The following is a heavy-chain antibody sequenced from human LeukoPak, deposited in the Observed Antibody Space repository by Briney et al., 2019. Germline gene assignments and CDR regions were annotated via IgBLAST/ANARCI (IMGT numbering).Heavy chain of an antibody. J-gene: IGHJ3*02. V-gene: IGHV3-48*04. CDR2: ISSSSSTI. CDR1: GFTFSSYS. CDR3: AKDQGYDFWSGLDAFDI. Sequence: GGSLRLSCAASGFTFSSYSMNWVRQAPGKGLEWVSYISSSSSTIYYADSVKGRFTISRDNAKNSLYLQMNSLRAEDTAVYYCAKDQGYDFWSGLDAFDIWGQGTMVTVSS. D-gene: IGHD3-3*01.